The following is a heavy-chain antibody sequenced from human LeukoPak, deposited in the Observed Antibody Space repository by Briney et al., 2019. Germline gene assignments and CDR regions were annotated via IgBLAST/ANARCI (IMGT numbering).Heavy chain of an antibody. CDR2: FDPEDGKT. CDR3: ARSEMGYYDSSGYDAFDI. V-gene: IGHV1-24*01. D-gene: IGHD3-22*01. Sequence: ASVKVSCKIVGYTLGELMMHWVRQVPGKGLEWMGGFDPEDGKTIYAQKFQGRVTMTEDTSTDTAYMELSSLRSEDTAVYYCARSEMGYYDSSGYDAFDIWGQGTMVTVSS. CDR1: GYTLGELM. J-gene: IGHJ3*02.